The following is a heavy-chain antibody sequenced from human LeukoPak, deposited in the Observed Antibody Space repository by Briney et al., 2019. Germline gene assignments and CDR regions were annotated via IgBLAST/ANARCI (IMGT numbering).Heavy chain of an antibody. J-gene: IGHJ4*02. D-gene: IGHD6-13*01. Sequence: SETLSLTCAVYGGSFSGYYWSWIRQPPGKGPEWIGEINHSGSTNYNPSPKSRVTISVDTSKNQFSLKLSSVTAADTAVYYCATLPYSSSWFSPLFDYWGQGTLVTVSS. CDR3: ATLPYSSSWFSPLFDY. CDR2: INHSGST. V-gene: IGHV4-34*01. CDR1: GGSFSGYY.